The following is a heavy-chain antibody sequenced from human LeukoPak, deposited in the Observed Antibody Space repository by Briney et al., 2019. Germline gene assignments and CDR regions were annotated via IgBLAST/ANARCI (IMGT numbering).Heavy chain of an antibody. CDR3: ARAGGFFSPFGY. D-gene: IGHD3-3*01. Sequence: SVKVSCKASGGTFSSYAISWVRQAPGQGLEWMGGIIPIFGTANYAQKFQGRVTITADESTSTAYMELSSLRSEDTAVYYCARAGGFFSPFGYWGQGTLVTVSS. CDR2: IIPIFGTA. J-gene: IGHJ4*02. V-gene: IGHV1-69*13. CDR1: GGTFSSYA.